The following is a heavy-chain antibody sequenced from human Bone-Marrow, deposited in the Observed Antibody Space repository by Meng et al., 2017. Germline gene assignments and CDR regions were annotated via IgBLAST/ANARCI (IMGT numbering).Heavy chain of an antibody. J-gene: IGHJ6*02. CDR2: INPNSGGT. D-gene: IGHD1-14*01. Sequence: ASVKVSCKASGYTFTGYYMHWVRQAPGQGLEWMGRINPNSGGTNYAQKFQGRVTMTRDTSISTAYMELSRLRSDDTAVYYCARALPSPRTAEHPEYGMDVWGQGTTVTVSS. CDR1: GYTFTGYY. V-gene: IGHV1-2*06. CDR3: ARALPSPRTAEHPEYGMDV.